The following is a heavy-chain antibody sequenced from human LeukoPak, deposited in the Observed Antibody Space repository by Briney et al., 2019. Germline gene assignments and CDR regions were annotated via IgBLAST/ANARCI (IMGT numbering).Heavy chain of an antibody. J-gene: IGHJ3*02. D-gene: IGHD2-21*01. CDR1: GGSISSYY. V-gene: IGHV4-59*12. Sequence: SETLSLTCTVSGGSISSYYWSWIRQPPGKGLEWIGYIYYSGTTNYNPSLKSRVTISVDTSKNQFSLKLSSVTAADTAVYYCAREPKIGGDLAFDIWGQGTMVTVSS. CDR2: IYYSGTT. CDR3: AREPKIGGDLAFDI.